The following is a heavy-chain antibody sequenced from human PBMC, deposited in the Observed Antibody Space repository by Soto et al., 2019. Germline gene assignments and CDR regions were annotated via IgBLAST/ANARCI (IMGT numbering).Heavy chain of an antibody. V-gene: IGHV3-53*01. CDR3: ATGGDTAKDGY. D-gene: IGHD5-18*01. CDR1: GFTVSSNH. J-gene: IGHJ4*02. CDR2: IYYNGNT. Sequence: VQLVESGGGLIQPGGSLTLSCAASGFTVSSNHMTWVRQAPGRGPEWVSTIYYNGNTFYADSVKGRFTISRDNSKNMLYLQMNSLRAEDTALYYCATGGDTAKDGYWGQGTLVTVSS.